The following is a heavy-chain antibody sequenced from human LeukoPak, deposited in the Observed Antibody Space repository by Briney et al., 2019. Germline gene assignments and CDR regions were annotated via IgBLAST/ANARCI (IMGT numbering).Heavy chain of an antibody. CDR1: GYTFTSYG. D-gene: IGHD2-15*01. CDR2: ISAYNGNT. J-gene: IGHJ6*02. V-gene: IGHV1-18*01. Sequence: ASVKVSCKASGYTFTSYGISWVRQAPGQGLEWMGWISAYNGNTNYAQKFQGRVTMITDTSTSTAYLELRRLRSDDTAIYYCAREFCSGGGCYYYGMDVWGQGTTVTVS. CDR3: AREFCSGGGCYYYGMDV.